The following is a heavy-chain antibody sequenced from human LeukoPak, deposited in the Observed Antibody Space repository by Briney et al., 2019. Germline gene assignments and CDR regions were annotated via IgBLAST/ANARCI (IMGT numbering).Heavy chain of an antibody. CDR3: ARGAFGGIRDGMDV. D-gene: IGHD3-16*01. CDR2: AYYRSKWYI. V-gene: IGHV6-1*01. Sequence: SQTLSLTCAISGYSVSSNSAIWNWIRQSPPRGLEWLGRAYYRSKWYIEYAASVQSRITINPDTSKNQFSLQLNSVTPEDTAVYYCARGAFGGIRDGMDVWGQGTTVTVSS. J-gene: IGHJ6*02. CDR1: GYSVSSNSAI.